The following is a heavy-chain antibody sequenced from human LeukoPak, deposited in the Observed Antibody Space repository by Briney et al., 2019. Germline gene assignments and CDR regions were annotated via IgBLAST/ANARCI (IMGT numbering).Heavy chain of an antibody. V-gene: IGHV3-53*01. CDR3: ARDSWYTSGYEFDY. CDR2: IYSGGST. J-gene: IGHJ4*02. CDR1: GFTVSSNY. Sequence: GGSLRLSCAASGFTVSSNYMSWVRRAPGKGLEWVSVIYSGGSTYYADSVKGRFTISRDNSKNTLYLQMNSLRAEDTAVYYCARDSWYTSGYEFDYWGQGTLVTVSS. D-gene: IGHD6-19*01.